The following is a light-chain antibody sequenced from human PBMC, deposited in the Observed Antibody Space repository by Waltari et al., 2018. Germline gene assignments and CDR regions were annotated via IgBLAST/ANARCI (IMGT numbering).Light chain of an antibody. V-gene: IGKV1-39*01. CDR1: QSISTS. Sequence: IQMTQSPSSLSASVGDRVTITCRASQSISTSLNWYQQIPGKAPKLLIYVASTLQSGVPARFSGSGSGTDFSLTISSLQPEDVATYYCQQSYTTAYTFGQGTKLEIK. CDR3: QQSYTTAYT. CDR2: VAS. J-gene: IGKJ2*01.